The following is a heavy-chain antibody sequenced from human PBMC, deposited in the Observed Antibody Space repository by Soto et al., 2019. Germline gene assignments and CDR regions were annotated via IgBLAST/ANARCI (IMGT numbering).Heavy chain of an antibody. CDR3: ARPSARDGYNYNDAFDI. CDR2: IIPIFGTA. CDR1: GGTFSSYA. D-gene: IGHD5-12*01. J-gene: IGHJ3*02. Sequence: GASVKVSCKASGGTFSSYAISWVRQAPGQGLELMGGIIPIFGTANYAQKFQGRVTITADESTSTAYMELSSLRSEDTAVYYCARPSARDGYNYNDAFDIWGQGTMVTV. V-gene: IGHV1-69*13.